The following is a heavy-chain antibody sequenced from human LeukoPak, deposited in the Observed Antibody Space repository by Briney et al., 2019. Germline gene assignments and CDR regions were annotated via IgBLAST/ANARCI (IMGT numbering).Heavy chain of an antibody. D-gene: IGHD2-2*01. Sequence: SETLSLTCTVSGGSISGYYWSWIRQPPGKGLEWIGEISHSGSTNYNPSLKSRVTISVDTSKNQFSLNLTSVTAADTAVYYCARAEATYAFFDYWGPGTLVTVSS. CDR1: GGSISGYY. J-gene: IGHJ4*02. CDR3: ARAEATYAFFDY. V-gene: IGHV4-34*01. CDR2: ISHSGST.